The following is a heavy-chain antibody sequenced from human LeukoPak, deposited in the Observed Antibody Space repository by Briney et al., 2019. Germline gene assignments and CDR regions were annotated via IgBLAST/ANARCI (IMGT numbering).Heavy chain of an antibody. CDR1: GYIFTSYG. CDR2: ISAHNGNT. J-gene: IGHJ4*02. CDR3: ARAQTTLLLDY. V-gene: IGHV1-18*01. Sequence: ASVKVSCKASGYIFTSYGIIWVRQAPGQGLQWMGWISAHNGNTNYAQKLQGRVTMTTDTSTSTVYMELMSLRSDDTAVYYCARAQTTLLLDYWGQGTLVTVSS. D-gene: IGHD4-11*01.